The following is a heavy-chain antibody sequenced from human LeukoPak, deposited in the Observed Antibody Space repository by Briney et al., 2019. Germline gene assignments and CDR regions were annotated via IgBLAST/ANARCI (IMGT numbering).Heavy chain of an antibody. CDR2: IYYSGST. D-gene: IGHD2-2*02. CDR3: ARCTSTSCYNFDY. V-gene: IGHV4-39*01. CDR1: GGSISSSSYY. Sequence: SETLSLTCTVSGGSISSSSYYWGWIRQPPGKGLEWIGGIYYSGSTYYNPSLKSRVTISVDTSKNQFSLKLNSVTAADAAVYYCARCTSTSCYNFDYWGQGTLVTVSS. J-gene: IGHJ4*02.